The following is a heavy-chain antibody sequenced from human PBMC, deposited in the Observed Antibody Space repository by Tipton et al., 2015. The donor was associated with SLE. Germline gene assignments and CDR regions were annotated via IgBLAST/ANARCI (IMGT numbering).Heavy chain of an antibody. Sequence: QLVQSGAEVKVPGASVKVSCRASGYTFTNYYIHWVRLAPGQGLEWMGTVNPSGDGTSYAQKFQGRVTVTRDTSTSAVYVELSSLRSEDTAVYYCARFPKWELDAFDIWGRGTMVTVSS. CDR1: GYTFTNYY. CDR2: VNPSGDGT. J-gene: IGHJ3*02. V-gene: IGHV1-46*01. CDR3: ARFPKWELDAFDI. D-gene: IGHD1-26*01.